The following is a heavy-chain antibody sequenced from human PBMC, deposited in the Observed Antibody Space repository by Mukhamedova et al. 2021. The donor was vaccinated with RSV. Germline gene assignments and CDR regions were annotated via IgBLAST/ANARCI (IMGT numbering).Heavy chain of an antibody. CDR3: AR. J-gene: IGHJ2*01. CDR1: GFPFSSYN. Sequence: SCEASGFPFSSYNMNWVRQPPGKGLEWASSISSSSTYIEYADSLKGQFTTSRDNANNSVFLQMDNLRAEDTAPYYCARGGR. CDR2: ISSSSTYI. V-gene: IGHV3-21*01.